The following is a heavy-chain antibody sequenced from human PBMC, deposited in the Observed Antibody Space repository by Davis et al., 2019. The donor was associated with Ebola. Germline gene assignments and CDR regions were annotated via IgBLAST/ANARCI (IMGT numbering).Heavy chain of an antibody. D-gene: IGHD5-12*01. Sequence: GESLKISCAASGFTFSSYAMHWVRQAPGKGLEWVALISYDGSNKYYADSVKGRFTISRDNSKNTLYVQMNSLRADDTAVYYCAREGHSGYDMGDYWGQGTLVTVSS. CDR1: GFTFSSYA. CDR3: AREGHSGYDMGDY. V-gene: IGHV3-30*04. CDR2: ISYDGSNK. J-gene: IGHJ4*02.